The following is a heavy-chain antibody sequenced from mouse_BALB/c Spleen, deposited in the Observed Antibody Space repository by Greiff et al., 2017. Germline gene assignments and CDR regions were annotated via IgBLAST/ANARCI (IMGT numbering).Heavy chain of an antibody. CDR3: ARVDGNSPFDY. D-gene: IGHD2-1*01. CDR2: INPSNGGT. Sequence: QVQLQQSGAELVKPGASVKLSCKASGYTFTSYYMYWVKQRPGQGLEWIGGINPSNGGTNYNEKFKSKATLTVDKSSSTAYMQLSSLTSEDSAVYYCARVDGNSPFDYWGQGTTLTVSS. V-gene: IGHV1S81*02. CDR1: GYTFTSYY. J-gene: IGHJ2*01.